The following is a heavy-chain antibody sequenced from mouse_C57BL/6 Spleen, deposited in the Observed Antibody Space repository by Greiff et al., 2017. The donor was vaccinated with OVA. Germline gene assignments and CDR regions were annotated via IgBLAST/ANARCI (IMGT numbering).Heavy chain of an antibody. D-gene: IGHD1-1*01. CDR2: ISDGGSYT. CDR3: ARAPITTVVARYFDY. V-gene: IGHV5-4*01. Sequence: EVHLVESGGGLVKPGGSLKLSCAASGFTFSSYAMSWVRQTPEKRPEWVATISDGGSYTYYPDNVKGRFTISRDNAKNNLYLQMSHLKSEDTAMYYCARAPITTVVARYFDYWGQGTTLTVSS. J-gene: IGHJ2*01. CDR1: GFTFSSYA.